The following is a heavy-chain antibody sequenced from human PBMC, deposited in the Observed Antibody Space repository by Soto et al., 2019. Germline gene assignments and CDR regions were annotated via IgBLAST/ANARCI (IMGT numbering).Heavy chain of an antibody. V-gene: IGHV5-51*01. D-gene: IGHD2-2*01. J-gene: IGHJ6*02. CDR3: ARHGDIVVVPAAPDVYYYYGMDV. CDR1: GYSFTSYW. Sequence: GESLKISCXGSGYSFTSYWIGWVRQMPGKGLEWMGIIYPGDSDTRYSPSFQGQVTISADKSISTAYLQWSSLKASDTAMYYCARHGDIVVVPAAPDVYYYYGMDVWGQGTTVTVSS. CDR2: IYPGDSDT.